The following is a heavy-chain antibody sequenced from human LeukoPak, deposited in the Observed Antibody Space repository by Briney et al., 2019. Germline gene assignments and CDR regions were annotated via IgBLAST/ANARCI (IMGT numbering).Heavy chain of an antibody. D-gene: IGHD6-13*01. CDR2: IYHSGST. CDR1: GGFISSGNW. Sequence: SETLSLTCAVSGGFISSGNWWSWVRQPPGKGLEWIGEIYHSGSTNYNPSLKSRVTISVDKSKNQFSLKLSSVTAADTAVYYCARKISAAGSRWFDPWGQGTLVTVSS. J-gene: IGHJ5*02. CDR3: ARKISAAGSRWFDP. V-gene: IGHV4-4*02.